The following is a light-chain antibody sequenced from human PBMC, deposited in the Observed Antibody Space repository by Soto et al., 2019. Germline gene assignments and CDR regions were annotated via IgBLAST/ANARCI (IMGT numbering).Light chain of an antibody. CDR3: QQYYSYSPT. J-gene: IGKJ1*01. CDR2: EAS. Sequence: DFQLTQSPSTLSASVGDRVTITCRASQTIIISLAWYQQKPGKAPKLLIYEASTLESGVSSRFSGSGSGTDFTLIISSLQPDDFATYYCQQYYSYSPTFGQGTKVDIK. V-gene: IGKV1-5*03. CDR1: QTIIIS.